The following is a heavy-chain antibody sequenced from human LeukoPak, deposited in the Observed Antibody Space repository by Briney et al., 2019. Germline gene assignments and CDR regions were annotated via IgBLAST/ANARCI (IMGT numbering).Heavy chain of an antibody. CDR1: GGTFSSYA. D-gene: IGHD3-3*01. Sequence: SVKVSCKASGGTFSSYASSWVRQAPGQGLEWMGRIIPILGIANYAQKFQGRVTITADKSTSTAYMELSSLRSEDTSVYYCARDYEVNYDFWSGYYHYWGQGTLVTVSS. J-gene: IGHJ4*02. V-gene: IGHV1-69*04. CDR2: IIPILGIA. CDR3: ARDYEVNYDFWSGYYHY.